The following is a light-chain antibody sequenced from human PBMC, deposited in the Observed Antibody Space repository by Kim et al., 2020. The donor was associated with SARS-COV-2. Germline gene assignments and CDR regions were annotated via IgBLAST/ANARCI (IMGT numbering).Light chain of an antibody. CDR1: SLRTYF. J-gene: IGLJ2*01. Sequence: SSELTQDPAVSVALGQTVRITCQGDSLRTYFATWYQQKPGQAPLLVIFGKNSRPSGIPDRFSGSTSGNTASLTITVAQAEDEADYYCNSRDTSDHVVFGGGTQLTVL. V-gene: IGLV3-19*01. CDR2: GKN. CDR3: NSRDTSDHVV.